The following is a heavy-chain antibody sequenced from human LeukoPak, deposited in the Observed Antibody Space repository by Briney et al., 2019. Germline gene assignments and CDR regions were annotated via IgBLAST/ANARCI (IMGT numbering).Heavy chain of an antibody. V-gene: IGHV1-69*05. D-gene: IGHD3-22*01. CDR2: IIPIFGTA. CDR1: GGTFSSYA. J-gene: IGHJ4*02. CDR3: AALTYYYDSSGYSTDY. Sequence: SVKVSCKASGGTFSSYAISWVRQAPGQGLEWMGGIIPIFGTANYAQKFQGRVTITTDESTSTAYMELSSLRSEDAAVYYCAALTYYYDSSGYSTDYWGQGTLVTVSS.